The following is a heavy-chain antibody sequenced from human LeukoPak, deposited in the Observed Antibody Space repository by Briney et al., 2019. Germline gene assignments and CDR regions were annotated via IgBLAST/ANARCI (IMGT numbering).Heavy chain of an antibody. J-gene: IGHJ4*02. CDR1: GFSFSSYA. CDR3: ARDPRGPTGYDHSGRDSFDY. D-gene: IGHD3-22*01. CDR2: IFYDGSMQ. V-gene: IGHV3-30*04. Sequence: GGSLRLSCAASGFSFSSYAMHWVRQAPGKGLGWVAVIFYDGSMQYYADSVKGRFTISRDNTENSLYLQMSSLRTDATAVYYCARDPRGPTGYDHSGRDSFDYWGQGSLVTVSS.